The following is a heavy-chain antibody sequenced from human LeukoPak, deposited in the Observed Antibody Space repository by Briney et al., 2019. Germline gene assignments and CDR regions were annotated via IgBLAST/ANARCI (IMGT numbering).Heavy chain of an antibody. CDR2: INSDGSST. D-gene: IGHD6-19*01. Sequence: PGGSLRLSCAASGFTFSSYWMHWVRQAPGKGLVWVSRINSDGSSTSYADSVKGRFTISRDNAKNTLYLQMNSLRAEDTALYYCAKDMFPQWLEIFDYWGQGTLVTVSS. J-gene: IGHJ4*02. V-gene: IGHV3-74*01. CDR1: GFTFSSYW. CDR3: AKDMFPQWLEIFDY.